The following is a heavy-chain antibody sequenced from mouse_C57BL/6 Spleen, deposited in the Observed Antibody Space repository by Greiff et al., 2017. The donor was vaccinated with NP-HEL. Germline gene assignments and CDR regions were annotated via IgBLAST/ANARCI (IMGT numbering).Heavy chain of an antibody. Sequence: VQLQQSGPELVKPGASVKLSCKASGYTFTDYYMNWVNQSHGKSLEWIGYINPNNGGTSYNEKFKGRATFSVDKSSSTAYMALRRLTSEASAVYYCATAYYSSCVAWFAYWGQGTLVTVSA. V-gene: IGHV1-26*01. CDR1: GYTFTDYY. CDR3: ATAYYSSCVAWFAY. CDR2: INPNNGGT. D-gene: IGHD2-5*01. J-gene: IGHJ3*01.